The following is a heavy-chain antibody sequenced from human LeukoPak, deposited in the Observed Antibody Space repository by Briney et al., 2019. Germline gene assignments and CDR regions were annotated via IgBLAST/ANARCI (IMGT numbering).Heavy chain of an antibody. CDR2: ISGSGGST. J-gene: IGHJ4*02. V-gene: IGHV3-23*01. Sequence: GGSLRLSCAASGFTFSSYAMSWVRQAPGKGLEWDSAISGSGGSTYYADSVKGRFTISRDNSKNTLYLRMNSLRAEDTAVYYCAKVTPAAGRQFDYWGQGTLVTVSS. CDR1: GFTFSSYA. CDR3: AKVTPAAGRQFDY. D-gene: IGHD6-13*01.